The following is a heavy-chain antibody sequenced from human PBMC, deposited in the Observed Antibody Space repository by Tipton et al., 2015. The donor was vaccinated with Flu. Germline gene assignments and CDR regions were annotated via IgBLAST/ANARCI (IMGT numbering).Heavy chain of an antibody. D-gene: IGHD4-11*01. Sequence: TLSLTCTVSGDSMRSDYFWGWIRQAPGKGLEWIGQISRSGSTYYNSSLQSRVTLSVDSSRNQFSLKVRSVTASDTAIYYCARRDYSNYVSEPKNWFDSWGQGTLVTVSS. V-gene: IGHV4-38-2*02. CDR1: GDSMRSDYF. CDR2: ISRSGST. J-gene: IGHJ5*01. CDR3: ARRDYSNYVSEPKNWFDS.